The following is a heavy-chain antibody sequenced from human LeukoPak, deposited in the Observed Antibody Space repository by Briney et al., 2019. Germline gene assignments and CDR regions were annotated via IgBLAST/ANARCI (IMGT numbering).Heavy chain of an antibody. CDR1: GLTFSSYA. V-gene: IGHV3-23*01. CDR3: AKGSDQLLYGVYFDY. D-gene: IGHD2-2*02. Sequence: PGGSLRLSCAASGLTFSSYAMSWVRQAPGKGLEWVSAISGSGGSTYYADSVKGRFTISRDNSKNTLYLQMNSLRAEDTAVYYCAKGSDQLLYGVYFDYWGQGTLVTVSS. CDR2: ISGSGGST. J-gene: IGHJ4*02.